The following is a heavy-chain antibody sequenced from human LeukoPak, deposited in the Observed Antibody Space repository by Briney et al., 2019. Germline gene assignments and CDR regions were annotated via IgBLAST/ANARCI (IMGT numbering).Heavy chain of an antibody. CDR1: GGSVSSGSYY. V-gene: IGHV4-61*01. Sequence: SETLSLTCTVSGGSVSSGSYYWSWIRQPPGKGLEWIGYIYYSGSTNYNPSLKSRVTISVGTSKNQFSLKLSSVTAADTAVYYCARLSSGYLGDYFDYWGQGTLVTVSS. CDR3: ARLSSGYLGDYFDY. CDR2: IYYSGST. J-gene: IGHJ4*02. D-gene: IGHD3-22*01.